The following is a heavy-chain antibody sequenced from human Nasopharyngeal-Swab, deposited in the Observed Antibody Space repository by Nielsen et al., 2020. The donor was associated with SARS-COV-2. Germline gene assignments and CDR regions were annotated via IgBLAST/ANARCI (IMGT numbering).Heavy chain of an antibody. CDR2: ISGSGGST. V-gene: IGHV3-23*01. Sequence: LSLTCAASGFTFSSYAMSWVRQAPGKGLEWVSAISGSGGSTYYADSVKGRFTISRDNSKNTLYLQMNSLRAEDTAVYYCARDGPYYDFWSGYWGSMDVWGQGTTVTVSS. CDR3: ARDGPYYDFWSGYWGSMDV. J-gene: IGHJ6*02. D-gene: IGHD3-3*01. CDR1: GFTFSSYA.